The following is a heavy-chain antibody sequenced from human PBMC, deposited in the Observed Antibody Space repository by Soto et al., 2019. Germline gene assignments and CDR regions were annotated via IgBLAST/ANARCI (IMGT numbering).Heavy chain of an antibody. V-gene: IGHV1-18*04. J-gene: IGHJ4*02. CDR3: ARDYTGRGYFDH. CDR2: INTYSDRT. Sequence: GASVKVSCKASGYTFINYGISWVRLAPGQGLEWLGWINTYSDRTNYAQEFQGRVSMTTEKSTSTVYMELRSLRSGDTALYYCARDYTGRGYFDHWGQGSLVTVSS. CDR1: GYTFINYG. D-gene: IGHD2-8*02.